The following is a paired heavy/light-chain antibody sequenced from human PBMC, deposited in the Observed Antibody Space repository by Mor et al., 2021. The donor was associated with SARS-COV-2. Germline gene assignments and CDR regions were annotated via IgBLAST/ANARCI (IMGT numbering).Heavy chain of an antibody. V-gene: IGHV3-30*02. Sequence: QVQLVESGGGVVQPGGSLRLSCAASGFTFTNYGMHWVRQAPGKGLEWVAFIRYDGSNTMYVESVKGRFTISRDNSKNTVYVQMSGLRAEDTAVYYCAKGQLYDSSGGLFDYWGQGTLVTVSS. CDR2: IRYDGSNT. CDR3: AKGQLYDSSGGLFDY. CDR1: GFTFTNYG. J-gene: IGHJ4*02. D-gene: IGHD3-22*01.
Light chain of an antibody. CDR1: QSVGNY. CDR3: HQRRNWPLT. J-gene: IGKJ4*01. Sequence: EIVLTQSPATLSLSPGERATLSCRASQSVGNYLAWYQQRPGQAPRLLIYDTSNRATGIPARFSGSGSGTDFTLTISSLEPEDFAAYYCHQRRNWPLTFGGGTKVEIK. CDR2: DTS. V-gene: IGKV3-11*01.